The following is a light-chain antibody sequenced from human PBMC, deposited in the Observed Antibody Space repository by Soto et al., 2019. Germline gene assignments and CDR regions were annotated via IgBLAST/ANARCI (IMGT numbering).Light chain of an antibody. J-gene: IGLJ2*01. Sequence: QSVLTQSPSASASLGASVKLTRTLSSGHSSYAIAWHQQQPEKGPRYLMKLNSDGSHSKGDGIPDRFSGSSSGAERYLTISSLQSEDEADYYCQTWDTGIRVVFAGGTKLTVL. CDR2: LNSDGSH. V-gene: IGLV4-69*01. CDR1: SGHSSYA. CDR3: QTWDTGIRVV.